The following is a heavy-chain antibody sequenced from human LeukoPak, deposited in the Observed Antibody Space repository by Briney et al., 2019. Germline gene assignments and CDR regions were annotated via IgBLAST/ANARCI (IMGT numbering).Heavy chain of an antibody. V-gene: IGHV4-59*01. CDR1: GGSISSYH. D-gene: IGHD6-13*01. J-gene: IGHJ4*02. CDR3: ARALYRLGSSWYIDY. Sequence: SETLSLTCTVSGGSISSYHWSWIRQPPGKGLGWIGYIYYSGSTNYNPSLKSRVTISVDTYNNQFSLKLSSVTAADTAVYYCARALYRLGSSWYIDYWGQGTLVTVSS. CDR2: IYYSGST.